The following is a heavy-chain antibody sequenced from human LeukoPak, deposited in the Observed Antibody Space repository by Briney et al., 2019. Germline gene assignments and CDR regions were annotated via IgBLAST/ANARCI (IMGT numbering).Heavy chain of an antibody. Sequence: PSETLSLTCAVYGGSFSGYYWSWIRQPPGKGLEWNGEINHSGSTNYNPSLKSRVTISVDTSKNQFSLKLSSVTAADTAVYYCARGGRLRFLEAQYYYWGQGTLVTVSS. CDR3: ARGGRLRFLEAQYYY. V-gene: IGHV4-34*01. J-gene: IGHJ4*02. CDR2: INHSGST. D-gene: IGHD3-3*01. CDR1: GGSFSGYY.